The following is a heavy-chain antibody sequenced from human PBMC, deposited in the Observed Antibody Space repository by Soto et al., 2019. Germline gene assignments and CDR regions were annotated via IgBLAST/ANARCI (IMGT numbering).Heavy chain of an antibody. CDR3: ARSRDSLFDY. CDR1: GDSVSSNRVV. Sequence: SQTLSLTCVISGDSVSSNRVVWNWVRQSPSRGLEWLGRTFYRSKWSYDYGVSVQSRITITPDTSKNQFSLQLHSVTPEDTAMYYCARSRDSLFDYWGQGSLVTVSS. CDR2: TFYRSKWSY. J-gene: IGHJ4*02. V-gene: IGHV6-1*01. D-gene: IGHD2-21*02.